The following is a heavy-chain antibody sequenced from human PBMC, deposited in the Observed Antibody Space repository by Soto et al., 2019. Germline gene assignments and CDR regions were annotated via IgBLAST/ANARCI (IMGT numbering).Heavy chain of an antibody. Sequence: EVQLVESGGGLVKPGRSLRLSCTASGFTFGDYAMSWFRQAPGKGLEWGGFIRSQAYGGTTEYAASVKGRFTITRDDSKSIAYLQMNSLKTEDTAVYYCTRGNAARRSGMDVWGQGTTVTVSS. D-gene: IGHD6-6*01. CDR2: IRSQAYGGTT. CDR3: TRGNAARRSGMDV. CDR1: GFTFGDYA. J-gene: IGHJ6*02. V-gene: IGHV3-49*05.